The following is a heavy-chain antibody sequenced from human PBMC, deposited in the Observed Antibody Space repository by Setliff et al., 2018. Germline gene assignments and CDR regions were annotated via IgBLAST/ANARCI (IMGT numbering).Heavy chain of an antibody. V-gene: IGHV4-38-2*01. D-gene: IGHD1-1*01. Sequence: SETLSLTCAVSGYSISNIYYWGWIRQPPGKGLEWIATIHHSGSTNYNPSLKSRATISVDTSKNQFSLKVSSVTAADTAAYYCGRVGNWNFFDFWGQGTLVTVSS. J-gene: IGHJ4*02. CDR1: GYSISNIYY. CDR2: IHHSGST. CDR3: GRVGNWNFFDF.